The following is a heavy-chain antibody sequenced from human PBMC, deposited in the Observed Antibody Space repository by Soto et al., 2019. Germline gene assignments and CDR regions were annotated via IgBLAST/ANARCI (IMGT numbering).Heavy chain of an antibody. D-gene: IGHD5-18*01. V-gene: IGHV4-34*01. CDR2: INHSANT. CDR1: GGSFSGYC. CDR3: ARVPQLRLRRSWFDP. J-gene: IGHJ5*02. Sequence: SETLSLTCAVCGGSFSGYCWSWIRQPPGKGLDGIGEINHSANTNYNPSLKSRVTISVDTSKNQFYLKLSSVTAEDTAVYYCARVPQLRLRRSWFDPWGQGTLLTFST.